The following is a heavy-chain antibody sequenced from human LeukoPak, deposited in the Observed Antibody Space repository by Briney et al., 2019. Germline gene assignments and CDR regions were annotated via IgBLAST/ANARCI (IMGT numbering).Heavy chain of an antibody. CDR2: INSDGSST. Sequence: ETLSLTCSVSGGSISSNYWSWIRQSPGKGLVWVSRINSDGSSTTYADSVKGRFTISRDNAKNTVYLQMNSLRAADTAVYYCARVGYDLDYWGQGTLVTVSS. CDR1: GGSISSNY. J-gene: IGHJ4*02. CDR3: ARVGYDLDY. V-gene: IGHV3-74*01. D-gene: IGHD3-3*01.